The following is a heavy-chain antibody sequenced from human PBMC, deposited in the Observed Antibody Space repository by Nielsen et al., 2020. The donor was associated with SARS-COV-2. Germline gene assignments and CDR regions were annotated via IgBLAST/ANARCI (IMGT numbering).Heavy chain of an antibody. CDR2: IWYDGSNK. V-gene: IGHV3-30*02. J-gene: IGHJ6*02. Sequence: GGSLRLSCAASGFTFSSYGMHWVRQPPGKGLEWVAFIWYDGSNKDYADSVKGRFTISRDNSKNTLFLQMNSLRVEDTAVYYCVKWVQLDLGYYYHGMDVWGQGTTVTVSS. CDR3: VKWVQLDLGYYYHGMDV. D-gene: IGHD6-6*01. CDR1: GFTFSSYG.